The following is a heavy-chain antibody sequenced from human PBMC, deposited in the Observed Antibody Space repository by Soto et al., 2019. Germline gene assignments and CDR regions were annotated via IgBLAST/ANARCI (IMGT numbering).Heavy chain of an antibody. Sequence: QVQLVQSGAEVKKPGASVKVSCKASGYTFTSYDINWVRQATGQGLEWMGWMNPNSGNTGYAQKFQGRVTMTRNTSISTVYMELSSLRSEDTAVYYCASALWFDTYNWFDPWGQGTLVTVSS. CDR1: GYTFTSYD. J-gene: IGHJ5*02. V-gene: IGHV1-8*01. CDR2: MNPNSGNT. D-gene: IGHD3-10*01. CDR3: ASALWFDTYNWFDP.